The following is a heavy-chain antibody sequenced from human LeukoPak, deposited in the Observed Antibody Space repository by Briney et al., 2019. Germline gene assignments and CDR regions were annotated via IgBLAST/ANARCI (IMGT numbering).Heavy chain of an antibody. CDR3: ARGFGGIVVVPAAADWYFDL. CDR2: IIPIFGTA. Sequence: GASVKVSCKASGGTFSSYAISWVRQAPGQGLEWMGGIIPIFGTANYAQKFQGRVTITTDESTSTAYMELRSLRSEDTAVYYCARGFGGIVVVPAAADWYFDLWGRGTLVTVSS. D-gene: IGHD2-2*01. CDR1: GGTFSSYA. J-gene: IGHJ2*01. V-gene: IGHV1-69*05.